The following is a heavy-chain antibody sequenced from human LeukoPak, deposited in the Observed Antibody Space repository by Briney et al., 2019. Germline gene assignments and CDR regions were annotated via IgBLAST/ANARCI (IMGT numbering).Heavy chain of an antibody. CDR3: ARGGVRYSGYYYYYYYGMDV. D-gene: IGHD5-12*01. J-gene: IGHJ6*02. CDR1: GFTFSSYS. CDR2: ISSSSSYI. Sequence: GGSLRLSCAASGFTFSSYSMNWVRQAPGKGLEWVSSISSSSSYIYYADSVKGRFTISRDNAKNSLYLQMNSLRAEDTAVYYCARGGVRYSGYYYYYYYGMDVWGQGTTVTVSS. V-gene: IGHV3-21*01.